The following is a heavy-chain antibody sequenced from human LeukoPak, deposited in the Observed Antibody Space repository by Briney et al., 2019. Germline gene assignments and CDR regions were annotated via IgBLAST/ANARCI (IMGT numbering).Heavy chain of an antibody. CDR2: INPSGGST. CDR3: ARDRKLSSGWSEFDY. Sequence: ASVKVSCKASGYTFTSYYMHWGRQAPGQGLEWMGIINPSGGSTSYAQKFQGRVTMTRDTSTSTVYMELSSLRSEDTAVYYCARDRKLSSGWSEFDYWGQGTLVTVSS. D-gene: IGHD6-19*01. CDR1: GYTFTSYY. V-gene: IGHV1-46*01. J-gene: IGHJ4*02.